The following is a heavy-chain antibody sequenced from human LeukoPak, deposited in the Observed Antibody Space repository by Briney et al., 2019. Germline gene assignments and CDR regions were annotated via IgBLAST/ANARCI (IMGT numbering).Heavy chain of an antibody. Sequence: ASVKVSCKASGYTFTSYDINWVRQPTGQGLEWMGWMNPNSGNTGYAQKFQGRVTRTRNTSISTAYMELSSLRSEDTAVYYCASASAYDFWSGYYTPVYGMDVWGQGTTVTVSS. CDR2: MNPNSGNT. CDR1: GYTFTSYD. D-gene: IGHD3-3*01. V-gene: IGHV1-8*01. CDR3: ASASAYDFWSGYYTPVYGMDV. J-gene: IGHJ6*02.